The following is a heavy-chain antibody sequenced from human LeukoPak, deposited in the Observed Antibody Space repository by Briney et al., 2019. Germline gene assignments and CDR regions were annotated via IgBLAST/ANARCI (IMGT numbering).Heavy chain of an antibody. CDR2: IYPRDGST. CDR3: ARDQEGFDY. CDR1: GYIFTSNY. V-gene: IGHV1-46*01. J-gene: IGHJ4*02. Sequence: ASVKVSCEASGYIFTSNYIHWVRQAPGQGLEWMGMIYPRDGSTSYAQRFQDRVTVTRDTSTSTVHMELSGLRSEDTAVYYCARDQEGFDYWGQGTQVTVSS.